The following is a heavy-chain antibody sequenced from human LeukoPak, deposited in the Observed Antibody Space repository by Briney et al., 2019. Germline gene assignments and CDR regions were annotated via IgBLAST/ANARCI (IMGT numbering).Heavy chain of an antibody. J-gene: IGHJ4*02. V-gene: IGHV3-11*03. Sequence: PGGFLRLSCAASGFTFSDYYMNWIRQAPGKGLEWVSYISTSGSHTSYADSVKGRFTISRDNAKNSLYLQMNNLRAEDTAVYYCARKGPPDYWGRGTLVTVSS. CDR3: ARKGPPDY. CDR1: GFTFSDYY. CDR2: ISTSGSHT.